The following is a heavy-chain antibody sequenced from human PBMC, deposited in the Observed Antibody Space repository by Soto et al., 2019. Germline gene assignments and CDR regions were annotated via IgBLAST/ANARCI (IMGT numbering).Heavy chain of an antibody. CDR1: GFSLSTSGGG. J-gene: IGHJ5*02. D-gene: IGHD6-13*01. Sequence: QITLKESGPTLVKPTQTLTLTCTFSGFSLSTSGGGVGWIRQPPGKALEWLALIYWDDDKRYSPSLKNRLTITKDTSKNQLVLTLTNMDPLDTPTYYCAHRLAQPQLVSEWFDPWGQGTLVTVSS. CDR3: AHRLAQPQLVSEWFDP. CDR2: IYWDDDK. V-gene: IGHV2-5*02.